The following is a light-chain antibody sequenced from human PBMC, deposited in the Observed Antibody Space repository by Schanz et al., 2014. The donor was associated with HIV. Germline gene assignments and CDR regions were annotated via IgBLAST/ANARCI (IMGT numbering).Light chain of an antibody. CDR3: SSYTSSSTVV. J-gene: IGLJ3*02. CDR2: DVS. V-gene: IGLV2-14*03. CDR1: SSDVGGYNY. Sequence: QSALTQPASVSGSPGQSITISCTGTSSDVGGYNYVSWYQQHPDKVPKLMIYDVSNRPSGVSNRFSGSKSCNTASLTISGLQAEDEADYYCSSYTSSSTVVFGGGTKLTVL.